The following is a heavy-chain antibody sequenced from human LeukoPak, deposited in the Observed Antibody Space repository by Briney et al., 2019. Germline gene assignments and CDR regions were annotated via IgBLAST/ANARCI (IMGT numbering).Heavy chain of an antibody. CDR1: GYTFTDYY. CDR2: INPNDGDT. J-gene: IGHJ4*02. V-gene: IGHV1-2*02. Sequence: ASVKVSCKASGYTFTDYYMHWVRQAPGQGFEWMGWINPNDGDTNYAQKFQGRVTMTRDPSISPAHMEVSRLRSDDTAVYYCARANFLYCSSTTCLFDYWGQGTLVTVSS. D-gene: IGHD2-2*01. CDR3: ARANFLYCSSTTCLFDY.